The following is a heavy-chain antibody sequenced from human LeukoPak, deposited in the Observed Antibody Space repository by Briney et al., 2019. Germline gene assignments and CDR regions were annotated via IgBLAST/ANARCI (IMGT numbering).Heavy chain of an antibody. CDR2: IRSSSRTI. V-gene: IGHV3-48*01. CDR3: AKSIPISMIVLIINGFDY. J-gene: IGHJ4*02. D-gene: IGHD3-22*01. CDR1: GFTFSSYS. Sequence: GGSLRLSCAASGFTFSSYSMNWVRQAPGKGLEWVSYIRSSSRTIYYADSVKGRFTISRDNAKNTLYLQMNSLRAEDTAVYYCAKSIPISMIVLIINGFDYWGQGTLVTVSS.